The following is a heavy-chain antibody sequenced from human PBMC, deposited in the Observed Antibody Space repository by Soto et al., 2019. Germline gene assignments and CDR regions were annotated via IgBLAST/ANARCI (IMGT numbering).Heavy chain of an antibody. CDR3: ARDLAFEYSSSSGWYFDL. J-gene: IGHJ2*01. V-gene: IGHV3-21*01. CDR1: GFTFSSYS. Sequence: GGSLRLSCAASGFTFSSYSMNWVRQAPGKGLEWVSSISSSSSYIYYADSVKDLFTISRDNAKNSLYLQMNSLRAEDSAGYYGARDLAFEYSSSSGWYFDLWGRGTLVTVSS. D-gene: IGHD6-6*01. CDR2: ISSSSSYI.